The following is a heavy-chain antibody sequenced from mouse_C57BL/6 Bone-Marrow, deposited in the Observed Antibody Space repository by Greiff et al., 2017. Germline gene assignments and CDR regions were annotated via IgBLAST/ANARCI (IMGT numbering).Heavy chain of an antibody. CDR3: ARGGTTYFDY. V-gene: IGHV1-26*01. D-gene: IGHD1-1*01. Sequence: EVQLQQSGPELVKPGASVKISCKASGYTFTDYYMNWVKQSHGKSLEWIGDINPNNGGTSYNQKLKGKATLTVDKSTSTAYMELRSLTSEDSAFYYCARGGTTYFDYWGQGTTLTVSS. CDR1: GYTFTDYY. CDR2: INPNNGGT. J-gene: IGHJ2*01.